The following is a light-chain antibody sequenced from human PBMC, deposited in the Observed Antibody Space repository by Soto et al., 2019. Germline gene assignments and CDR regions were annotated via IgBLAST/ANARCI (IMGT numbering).Light chain of an antibody. J-gene: IGKJ1*01. CDR1: QNVSTY. CDR2: DAS. Sequence: DIVLTQSPATLSLSPGGRGTLSCRASQNVSTYLIWYQQKPGQAPRLLIYDASNRATGIPARFSGSGSGTDFTLTISSLEPEDSAVYYCQQRSRWPRTFGQGTKVDIK. CDR3: QQRSRWPRT. V-gene: IGKV3-11*01.